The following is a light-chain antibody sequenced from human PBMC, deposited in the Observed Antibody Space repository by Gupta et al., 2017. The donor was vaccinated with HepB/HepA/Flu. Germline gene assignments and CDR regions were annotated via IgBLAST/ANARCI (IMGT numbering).Light chain of an antibody. CDR2: DAS. Sequence: VLTQSPATLTLSPGERATLSCRTSQSVGSYLAWYKQKPGQAPRLLIYDASPRATGVPARFSGSGSGTDFTLTISNLGTEDVGVYYCQERSGFTFQPATKVEIK. J-gene: IGKJ3*01. V-gene: IGKV3-11*01. CDR1: QSVGSY. CDR3: QERSGFT.